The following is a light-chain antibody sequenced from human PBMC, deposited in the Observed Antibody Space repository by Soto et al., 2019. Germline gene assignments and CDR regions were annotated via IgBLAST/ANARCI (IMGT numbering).Light chain of an antibody. CDR3: QQYGSSPWT. Sequence: EIVLTHSPGTLSLSPGERATLSCRASQSVSSSYLAWYQQKPGQAPRLPIYGASSRATGIPDRFSGSGSGTDFTLTTSRLETEDFAVDYCQQYGSSPWTFGQGTKVEIK. CDR2: GAS. J-gene: IGKJ1*01. CDR1: QSVSSSY. V-gene: IGKV3-20*01.